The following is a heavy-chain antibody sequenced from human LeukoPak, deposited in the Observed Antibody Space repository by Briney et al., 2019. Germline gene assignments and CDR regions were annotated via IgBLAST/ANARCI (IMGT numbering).Heavy chain of an antibody. CDR1: GFTFSTYA. Sequence: GGSLRLSCAASGFTFSTYAMSWVRQAPGKGLEWVSAITGSADRTHYADSVKGRFTISRDNSKNIVYLQMNSLRAKDTAVYYCARVRYQLLGGMDVWGKGTTVTVSS. J-gene: IGHJ6*03. D-gene: IGHD2-2*01. CDR3: ARVRYQLLGGMDV. V-gene: IGHV3-23*01. CDR2: ITGSADRT.